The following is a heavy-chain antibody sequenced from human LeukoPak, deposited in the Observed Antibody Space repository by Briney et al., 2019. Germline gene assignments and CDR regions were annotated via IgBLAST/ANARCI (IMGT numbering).Heavy chain of an antibody. V-gene: IGHV1-8*03. J-gene: IGHJ6*03. CDR1: GYTFTSYD. Sequence: GSVKVSCKASGYTFTSYDINWVRQATGQGLEWMGWMNPNSGNTGYAQKFQGRVTITRNTSISTAYMELSSLRSEETAVYYCARGQTAIGGYYYYYYYMDVWGKGTTVTVSS. D-gene: IGHD5-18*01. CDR3: ARGQTAIGGYYYYYYYMDV. CDR2: MNPNSGNT.